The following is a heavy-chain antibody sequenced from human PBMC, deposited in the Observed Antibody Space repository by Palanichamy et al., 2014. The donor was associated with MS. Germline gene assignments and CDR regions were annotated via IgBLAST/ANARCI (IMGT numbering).Heavy chain of an antibody. D-gene: IGHD3-10*01. J-gene: IGHJ4*02. V-gene: IGHV4-31*03. CDR2: ISHSGST. CDR1: GGSIGSGGYF. CDR3: ARVGRGFDY. Sequence: QVQLQESGPGLVKPSQTLSLTCTVSGGSIGSGGYFWSWVRQRPGKGLEWIAYISHSGSTDYNPSLQSRLTISLDTSKNHFSLNLNSVIAADMAVYYCARVGRGFDYWGQGTLVTVSS.